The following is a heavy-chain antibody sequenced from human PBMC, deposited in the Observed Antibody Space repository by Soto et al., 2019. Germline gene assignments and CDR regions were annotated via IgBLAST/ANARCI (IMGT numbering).Heavy chain of an antibody. Sequence: SETLSLTCTVSGGSISGYYWSWIRQPPGKGLAWIGYIYYSGSTNYNPSLKSRVTISVDTSKNQFSLQLSSVAAADTAVYYCARIPNWFDPWGQGTLVTVSS. CDR3: ARIPNWFDP. CDR1: GGSISGYY. V-gene: IGHV4-59*08. CDR2: IYYSGST. J-gene: IGHJ5*02.